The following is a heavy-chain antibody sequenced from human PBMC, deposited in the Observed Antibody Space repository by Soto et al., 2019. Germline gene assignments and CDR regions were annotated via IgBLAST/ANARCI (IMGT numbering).Heavy chain of an antibody. CDR3: ARGVLRYFDWLLNYYYGMDV. CDR1: GFTFSSYG. V-gene: IGHV3-33*01. J-gene: IGHJ6*02. D-gene: IGHD3-9*01. CDR2: IWYDGSNK. Sequence: GGSLRLSCAASGFTFSSYGMHWVRQAPGKGLEWVAVIWYDGSNKYYADSVKGRFTISRDNPKNTLYLQMNSLGAEDTAVYYCARGVLRYFDWLLNYYYGMDVWGQGTTVTVSS.